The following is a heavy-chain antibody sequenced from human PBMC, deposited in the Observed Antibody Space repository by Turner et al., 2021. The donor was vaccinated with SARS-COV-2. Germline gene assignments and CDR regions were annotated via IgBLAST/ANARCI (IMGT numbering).Heavy chain of an antibody. J-gene: IGHJ5*02. D-gene: IGHD3-16*01. V-gene: IGHV1-18*01. CDR2: GRTYDGKI. Sequence: QVPLVQSGAEALWPGAPVTVSCMTVGYTFRPYGISRVRQAPGQGLECMGKGRTYDGKIQYTRKFVDQLTLTMDTSTKTANMKMTSLRSGGAAMDFYTGEDDRDTEMITSGHNWLDPWGQGTLVTVSS. CDR3: TGEDDRDTEMITSGHNWLDP. CDR1: GYTFRPYG.